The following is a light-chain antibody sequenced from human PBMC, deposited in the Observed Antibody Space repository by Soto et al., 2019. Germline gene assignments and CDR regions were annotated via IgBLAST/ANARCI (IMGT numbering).Light chain of an antibody. CDR1: QSVSGN. CDR3: HQYDGGPYT. CDR2: GAS. V-gene: IGKV3-15*01. J-gene: IGKJ2*01. Sequence: EIVMTQSPATLSVSPGERATLSCRASQSVSGNVAWYQQIPGQTPRLLIYGASTRATGVPVRFSGSASGTEFTLTISGLQSEDFAVYYCHQYDGGPYTFGQGTK.